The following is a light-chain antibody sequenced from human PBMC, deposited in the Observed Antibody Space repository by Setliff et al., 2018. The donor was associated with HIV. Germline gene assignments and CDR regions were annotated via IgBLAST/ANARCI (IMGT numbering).Light chain of an antibody. V-gene: IGLV2-14*01. J-gene: IGLJ1*01. CDR2: EVR. Sequence: QSALTQPASVSGSPGQSITISCTGTSRDVGGYNYVSWYQQHPGKAPKLIIYEVRNRPSGVSNRFSGSKSGNTASLTISGLLAEDEADYYCSSYAITNTLPFGTGTKVTVL. CDR3: SSYAITNTLP. CDR1: SRDVGGYNY.